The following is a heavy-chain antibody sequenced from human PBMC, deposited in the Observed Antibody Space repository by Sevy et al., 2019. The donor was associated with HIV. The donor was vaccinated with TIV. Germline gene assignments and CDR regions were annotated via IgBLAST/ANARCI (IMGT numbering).Heavy chain of an antibody. CDR2: ILYDGSNK. D-gene: IGHD3-22*01. J-gene: IGHJ4*02. CDR3: ARDPTFSSDTRGYYPFDS. CDR1: GFIFSNYA. V-gene: IGHV3-30*04. Sequence: GGSLRLSCAASGFIFSNYAIHWVRRAPGKGLEWVAVILYDGSNKHYAASVKGRFTISRDNSRNTLFLQMNSLRLDDTAVYYCARDPTFSSDTRGYYPFDSWGQGTLVTVSS.